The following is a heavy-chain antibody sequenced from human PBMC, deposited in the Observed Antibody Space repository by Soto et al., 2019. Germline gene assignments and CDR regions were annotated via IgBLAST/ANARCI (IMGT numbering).Heavy chain of an antibody. CDR2: MSYDGSNK. V-gene: IGHV3-30-3*01. J-gene: IGHJ2*01. D-gene: IGHD2-2*02. Sequence: PGGSRRLSCTASGFTFRSYAMHWVRQAPGKGLELVAVMSYDGSNKYYADSVKGRFTISRDNSKKPLYVQLNSLRAEETAVYYCARPLGYCSSTSCYRSGYLDLWGRGILVKVSS. CDR3: ARPLGYCSSTSCYRSGYLDL. CDR1: GFTFRSYA.